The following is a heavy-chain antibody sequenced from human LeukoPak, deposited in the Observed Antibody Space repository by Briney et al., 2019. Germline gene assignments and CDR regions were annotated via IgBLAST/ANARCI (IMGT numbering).Heavy chain of an antibody. CDR3: ARSQFDY. J-gene: IGHJ4*02. Sequence: GGSLRLSCTPSGFPFSSYWMLWVRQAPGKGLVWVSSISGDGNVTTYADSVKGRFTISRDNTKNILYLQIDNLRAEDTATYYCARSQFDYWGQGTLVTVSS. CDR1: GFPFSSYW. CDR2: ISGDGNVT. V-gene: IGHV3-74*03.